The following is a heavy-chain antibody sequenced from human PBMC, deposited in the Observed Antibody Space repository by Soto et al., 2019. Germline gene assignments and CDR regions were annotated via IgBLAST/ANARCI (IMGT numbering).Heavy chain of an antibody. Sequence: QVQLVQSGAEVKKLGSSVKVSCKASGGTFSSYAISWVRQAPGQGLEWMGGIIPIFGTANYAQKFQGRVTITADESTSTAYMELSSLRSEDTAVYYCARGELERLFHAFDIWGQGTMVTVSS. D-gene: IGHD1-1*01. CDR3: ARGELERLFHAFDI. V-gene: IGHV1-69*01. CDR1: GGTFSSYA. CDR2: IIPIFGTA. J-gene: IGHJ3*02.